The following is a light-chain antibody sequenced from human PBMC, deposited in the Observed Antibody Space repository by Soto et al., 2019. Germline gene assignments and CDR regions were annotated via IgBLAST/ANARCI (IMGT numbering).Light chain of an antibody. J-gene: IGKJ1*01. V-gene: IGKV3-15*01. CDR2: GAS. CDR1: QSVSSK. Sequence: EIVLTQSPGTLSVSPGERATLSCRASQSVSSKLAWYQQKPGQAPRLLFYGASTGATGIPARFSGSGSETEFTHRISSLQSEDFAVYYCQQYNNWPVTYGQGTKVEIK. CDR3: QQYNNWPVT.